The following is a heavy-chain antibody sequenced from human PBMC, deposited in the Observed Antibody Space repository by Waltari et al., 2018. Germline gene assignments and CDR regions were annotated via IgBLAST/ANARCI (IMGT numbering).Heavy chain of an antibody. CDR2: IYPTGST. D-gene: IGHD1-26*01. V-gene: IGHV4-38-2*01. J-gene: IGHJ5*02. CDR3: ARRASGSGSFYDH. Sequence: QVQLQESGPGLVKPSETLSLTCGVSGYSISSGWYWGWIRQPPGNNLEWIGVIYPTGSTYYNSSLKSRVTISVDTSKNEFSLNLFSVTAADTAVYYCARRASGSGSFYDHWGPGTLVTVSP. CDR1: GYSISSGWY.